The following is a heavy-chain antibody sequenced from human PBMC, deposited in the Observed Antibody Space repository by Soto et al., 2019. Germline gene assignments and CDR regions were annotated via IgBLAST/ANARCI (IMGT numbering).Heavy chain of an antibody. V-gene: IGHV5-51*01. CDR2: IYPGDSDT. CDR3: ARLPYCSGGTCYSSGGYYGLDV. Sequence: PGESLKISCKGSGYRFTGYWIAWVRQMHGRGLEWMGIIYPGDSDTRYSPSFQGQVTVSADKSISTAYLQWSSLKASDTAMYYCARLPYCSGGTCYSSGGYYGLDVWGQGTTVTVSS. J-gene: IGHJ6*02. D-gene: IGHD2-15*01. CDR1: GYRFTGYW.